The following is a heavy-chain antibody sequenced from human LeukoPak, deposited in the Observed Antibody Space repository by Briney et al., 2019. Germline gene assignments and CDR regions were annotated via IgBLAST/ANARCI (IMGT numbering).Heavy chain of an antibody. D-gene: IGHD7-27*01. CDR2: IKQDGSEK. V-gene: IGHV3-7*01. CDR1: GFTFSTYW. J-gene: IGHJ4*02. Sequence: PGGSLRLSCAASGFTFSTYWMTWVRQAPGKGLEWVANIKQDGSEKYYVDSVKGRFTISRDNAKNSLYLQMNSLRAEDTAVYYCAGLGKYYFDYWGQGTLVTVSS. CDR3: AGLGKYYFDY.